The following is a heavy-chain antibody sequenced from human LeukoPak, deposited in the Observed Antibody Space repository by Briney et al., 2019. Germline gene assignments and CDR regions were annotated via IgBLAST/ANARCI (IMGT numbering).Heavy chain of an antibody. CDR3: ARSGQQLARSFDY. D-gene: IGHD6-13*01. CDR2: ISSSSSTI. CDR1: GFTFSSYS. V-gene: IGHV3-48*01. Sequence: PGGSLRVSCAPTGFTFSSYSMTWVREAPGKELEWVSYISSSSSTIYYADSVKGRFTISRDNAKNSLYLQMNSLRAEDTAVYYCARSGQQLARSFDYWGQGTLVTVSS. J-gene: IGHJ4*02.